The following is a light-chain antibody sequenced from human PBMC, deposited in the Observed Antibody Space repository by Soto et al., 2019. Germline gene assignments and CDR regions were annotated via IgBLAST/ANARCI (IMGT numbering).Light chain of an antibody. J-gene: IGKJ1*01. V-gene: IGKV3-20*01. Sequence: EIVLTQSPGILSLSLGERATLSCRASQIFSSNYLAWYQQKPGQSPRLLIYGATSRATGISDRFTGSGSGTDFTLTISRLEPEDFAVYYCHQYVRSPSTFGQVNRVEIK. CDR1: QIFSSNY. CDR3: HQYVRSPST. CDR2: GAT.